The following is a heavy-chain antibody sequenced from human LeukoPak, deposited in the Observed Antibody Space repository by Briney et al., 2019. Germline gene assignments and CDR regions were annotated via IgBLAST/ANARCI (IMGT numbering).Heavy chain of an antibody. CDR3: ATSMGSAFDI. D-gene: IGHD2-2*01. V-gene: IGHV3-30*04. CDR1: GFTFSSYA. CDR2: ISYDGSNK. J-gene: IGHJ3*02. Sequence: PGRSLRLSCAASGFTFSSYAMHWVRQAPGKGLEWVAVISYDGSNKYYADSVKGRFTIPRDNSKNTLYLQMNSLRAEDTAVYYCATSMGSAFDIWGQGTMVTVSS.